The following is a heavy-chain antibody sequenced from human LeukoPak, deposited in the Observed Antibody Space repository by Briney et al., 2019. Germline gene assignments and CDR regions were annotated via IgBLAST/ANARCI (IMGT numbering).Heavy chain of an antibody. J-gene: IGHJ4*02. CDR3: ARDLTLGKPDYFDH. CDR2: TSLDGSNK. D-gene: IGHD7-27*01. Sequence: PGRSLRLSCAASGFTFSNYAIHWVRQAPGRGLEWVAVTSLDGSNKLYTDTVRGRFIISRDNSKNTVYLQMDSLRAEDTAVYYCARDLTLGKPDYFDHWGQGTLVTVSS. V-gene: IGHV3-30-3*01. CDR1: GFTFSNYA.